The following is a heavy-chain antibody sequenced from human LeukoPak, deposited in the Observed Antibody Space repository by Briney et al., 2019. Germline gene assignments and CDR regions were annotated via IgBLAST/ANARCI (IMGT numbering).Heavy chain of an antibody. Sequence: ASVKVSCKASGYTFTSYYMHWVRQAPGQGLEWMGWINPNSGGTNYAQKFQGRVTMTRDTSISTAYMELSRLRSDDTAVYYCARIAAAAPDAFDIWGQGTMVTVSS. D-gene: IGHD6-13*01. CDR1: GYTFTSYY. CDR2: INPNSGGT. V-gene: IGHV1-2*02. CDR3: ARIAAAAPDAFDI. J-gene: IGHJ3*02.